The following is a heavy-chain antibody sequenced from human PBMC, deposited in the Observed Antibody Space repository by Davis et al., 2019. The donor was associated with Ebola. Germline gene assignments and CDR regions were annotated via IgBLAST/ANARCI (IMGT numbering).Heavy chain of an antibody. V-gene: IGHV4-34*09. CDR3: ARDQGDVDTAMVGLSYNWFDP. J-gene: IGHJ5*02. CDR2: INHSGST. CDR1: GGSFSGYY. D-gene: IGHD5-18*01. Sequence: QTLSLTCGVYGGSFSGYYWSWSRQPPGKGLEWIGEINHSGSTNYNPSLKSRVTISVDTSKNQFSLKLSSVTAADTAVYYCARDQGDVDTAMVGLSYNWFDPWGQGTLVTVSS.